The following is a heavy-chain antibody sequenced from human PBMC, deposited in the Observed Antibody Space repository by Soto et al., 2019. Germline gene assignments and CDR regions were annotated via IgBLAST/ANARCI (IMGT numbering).Heavy chain of an antibody. CDR2: ISSSGSTI. CDR3: AREDIVLVPAAMRHPDY. J-gene: IGHJ4*02. Sequence: QVQLVESGGGLVKPGGSLRLSCAASGFTFSDYYMSWIRQAPGKGLEWVSYISSSGSTIYYADSVKGRLTISRDNAKNSLYLQMNSLRAEDTAVYYCAREDIVLVPAAMRHPDYWGQGTLVTVSS. D-gene: IGHD2-2*01. V-gene: IGHV3-11*01. CDR1: GFTFSDYY.